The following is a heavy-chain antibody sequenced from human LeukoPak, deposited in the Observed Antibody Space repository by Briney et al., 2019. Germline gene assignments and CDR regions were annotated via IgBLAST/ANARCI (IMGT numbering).Heavy chain of an antibody. V-gene: IGHV4-4*09. CDR2: IYTSGST. CDR3: SRRGRFLEWLFDY. J-gene: IGHJ4*02. D-gene: IGHD3-3*01. Sequence: PSETLSLTCTVSGGSISSYYWSWIRQPPGKGLEWIGYIYTSGSTNYNPSLKSRVTISVDTSKNQFSLKLSSVTAADTPVYYCSRRGRFLEWLFDYWGGGTVVSVSS. CDR1: GGSISSYY.